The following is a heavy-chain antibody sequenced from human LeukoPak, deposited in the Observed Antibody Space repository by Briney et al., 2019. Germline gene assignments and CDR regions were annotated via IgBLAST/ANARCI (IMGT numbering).Heavy chain of an antibody. V-gene: IGHV5-51*01. J-gene: IGHJ4*02. CDR3: ARHWGSIEIATISTIDY. CDR2: IYPGDSDT. D-gene: IGHD5-24*01. Sequence: GESLKISCKGSGYSFTSYWIGWVRQMPGKGLEWMGIIYPGDSDTRYSPSFQGQVTISADKSISTAYLQWSSLKASDTAMYYCARHWGSIEIATISTIDYWGQGTLVTVSS. CDR1: GYSFTSYW.